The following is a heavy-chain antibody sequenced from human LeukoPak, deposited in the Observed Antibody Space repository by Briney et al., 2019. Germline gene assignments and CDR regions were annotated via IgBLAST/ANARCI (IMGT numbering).Heavy chain of an antibody. CDR3: ARDGAPYYDILTGYYTYFQH. V-gene: IGHV1-2*06. J-gene: IGHJ1*01. CDR1: GYTFTGYY. Sequence: ASVKVSCKASGYTFTGYYMHWVRQAPGQGLEWMGRINPNSGGTNYAQKFQGRVTMTRDTSISTAYMELSRLRSDDTAVYYCARDGAPYYDILTGYYTYFQHWGQGTLVTVSS. D-gene: IGHD3-9*01. CDR2: INPNSGGT.